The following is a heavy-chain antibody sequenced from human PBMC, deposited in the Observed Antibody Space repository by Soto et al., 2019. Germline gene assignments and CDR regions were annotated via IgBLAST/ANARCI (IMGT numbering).Heavy chain of an antibody. CDR1: GFTFSSYA. Sequence: QVQLVESGGGVVQPGRSLRLSCAASGFTFSSYAMHWVRQAPGQGLEWVAVISYDGSNKYYADSVKGRFTISRDNSKNTMDLQMNSLRAEDTAVYYCARDWVSDSSGYRGLWYWGQGTLVTVSS. V-gene: IGHV3-30-3*01. J-gene: IGHJ4*02. CDR3: ARDWVSDSSGYRGLWY. CDR2: ISYDGSNK. D-gene: IGHD3-22*01.